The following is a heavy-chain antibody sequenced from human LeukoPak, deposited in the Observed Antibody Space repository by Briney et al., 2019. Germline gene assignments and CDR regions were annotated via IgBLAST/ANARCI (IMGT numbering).Heavy chain of an antibody. V-gene: IGHV3-23*01. Sequence: GGSLRLSCAASGFTFSQYWMSWVRQAPGKGLQWVSGISGSGGSTYYADSVKGRFTISRDNSKNTLYLQMNSLRAEDTAVYYCAKESKSNYYQYYGMDVWGQGTTVTVSS. CDR1: GFTFSQYW. J-gene: IGHJ6*02. CDR2: ISGSGGST. CDR3: AKESKSNYYQYYGMDV.